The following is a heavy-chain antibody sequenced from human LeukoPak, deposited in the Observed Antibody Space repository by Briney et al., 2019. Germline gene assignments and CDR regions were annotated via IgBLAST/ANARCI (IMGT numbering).Heavy chain of an antibody. CDR3: ARHMDYYDSSGFYFDI. CDR2: IYYSGST. V-gene: IGHV4-59*08. J-gene: IGHJ3*02. D-gene: IGHD3-22*01. Sequence: PSETLSLTCTVFGGSISSYYWSWIRQPPGRGLEWIGYIYYSGSTNYNPSLKSRVTISVDTSKNQFSLKLSSVTAADTAVYYCARHMDYYDSSGFYFDIWGQGTMVTVSS. CDR1: GGSISSYY.